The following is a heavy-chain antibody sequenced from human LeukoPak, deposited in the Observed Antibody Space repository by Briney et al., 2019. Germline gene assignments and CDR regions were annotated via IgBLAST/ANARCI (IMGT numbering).Heavy chain of an antibody. D-gene: IGHD3-10*01. CDR1: GGSISSSSYY. Sequence: SETLSLTCTVSGGSISSSSYYWGWIRQPPGKGLEWIGSIYYSGSTYYNPSLKSRVTISVDTSKNQFSLKLSSVTAADTAVYYCAALGVRGVILDYWGQGTLVTVSS. J-gene: IGHJ4*02. CDR3: AALGVRGVILDY. CDR2: IYYSGST. V-gene: IGHV4-39*07.